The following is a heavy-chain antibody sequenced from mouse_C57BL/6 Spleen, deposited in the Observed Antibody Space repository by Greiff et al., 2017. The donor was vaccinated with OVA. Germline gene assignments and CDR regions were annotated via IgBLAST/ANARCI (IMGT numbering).Heavy chain of an antibody. Sequence: EVQLVESGGDLVKPGGSLKLSCAASGFTFSSYGMSWVRQTPDKRLEWVATISSGGSYTYYPDSVKGRFTISRDNAKNTLYLQMSSLKSEDTAMYYCARHEDGNYLFAYWGQGTLVTVSA. J-gene: IGHJ3*01. V-gene: IGHV5-6*01. D-gene: IGHD2-1*01. CDR2: ISSGGSYT. CDR1: GFTFSSYG. CDR3: ARHEDGNYLFAY.